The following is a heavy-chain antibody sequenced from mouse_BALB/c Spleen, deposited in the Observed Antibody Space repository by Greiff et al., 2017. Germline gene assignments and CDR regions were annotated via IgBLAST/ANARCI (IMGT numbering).Heavy chain of an antibody. D-gene: IGHD1-1*01. J-gene: IGHJ2*01. CDR2: ISYSGST. CDR3: ARGNYYGSRYFDY. Sequence: DVKLVESGPGLVKPSQSLSLTCTVTGYSITSDYAWNWIRQFPGNKLEWMGYISYSGSTSYNPSLKSRISITRDTSKNQFFLQLNSVTTEDTATYYCARGNYYGSRYFDYWGQGTTLTVSS. CDR1: GYSITSDYA. V-gene: IGHV3-2*02.